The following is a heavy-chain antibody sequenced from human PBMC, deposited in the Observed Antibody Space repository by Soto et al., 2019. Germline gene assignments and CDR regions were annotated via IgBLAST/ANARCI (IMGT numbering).Heavy chain of an antibody. CDR2: ISYDGSNK. J-gene: IGHJ4*02. D-gene: IGHD1-26*01. CDR1: GFTFSSYA. Sequence: QVQLVESGGGVVQPGRSLRLSCAASGFTFSSYAMHWVRQAPGKGLEWVAVISYDGSNKYYADSVKGRFTISRDNSKNTLYLQMNSLRAEDTAVYYCASLVAATTLYGFDYWGQGTLVTVSS. V-gene: IGHV3-30-3*01. CDR3: ASLVAATTLYGFDY.